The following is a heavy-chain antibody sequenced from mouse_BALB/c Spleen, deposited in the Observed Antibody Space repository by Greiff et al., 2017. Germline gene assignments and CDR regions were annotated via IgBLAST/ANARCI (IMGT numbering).Heavy chain of an antibody. V-gene: IGHV5-6*02. CDR3: ARGTYGIAWFAY. Sequence: EVKLVESGGDLVKPGGSLKLSCAASGFTFSSYGMSWVRQTPDKRLEWVATISSGGSYTYYPDSVKGRFTISRDNAKNTLYLQMSSLKSEDTAMYYCARGTYGIAWFAYWGQGTLVTVSA. CDR1: GFTFSSYG. D-gene: IGHD2-10*02. J-gene: IGHJ3*01. CDR2: ISSGGSYT.